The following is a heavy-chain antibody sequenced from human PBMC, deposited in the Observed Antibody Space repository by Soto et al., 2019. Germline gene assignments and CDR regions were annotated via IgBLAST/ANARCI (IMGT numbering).Heavy chain of an antibody. D-gene: IGHD6-13*01. J-gene: IGHJ4*02. CDR2: INWDGSRT. CDR3: SISPAGNSPAPFDY. V-gene: IGHV3-43*01. CDR1: GFTFDEYN. Sequence: EVQLVESGGGVVQPGGSLRLSCAASGFTFDEYNMNWVRQPPGKSLEWVSFINWDGSRTYYADSVKGRFTISRDNSKNSLAPQMNSLKSEDTALFYFSISPAGNSPAPFDYWGQGTLVTVSS.